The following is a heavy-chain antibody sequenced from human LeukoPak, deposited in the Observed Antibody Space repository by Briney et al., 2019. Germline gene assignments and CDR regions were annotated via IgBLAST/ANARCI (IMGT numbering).Heavy chain of an antibody. CDR1: GFTFTSYE. CDR2: ITISGSTI. D-gene: IGHD3-22*01. Sequence: GGSLRLSCAASGFTFTSYEMNWVRQAPGKGLEWVSYITISGSTIYYADSVKGRFTISRDNSKNTLYLQMNSLRAEDTAVYYCAKDWLLYDSSGPEPYFDYWGQGTLVTVSS. V-gene: IGHV3-48*03. J-gene: IGHJ4*02. CDR3: AKDWLLYDSSGPEPYFDY.